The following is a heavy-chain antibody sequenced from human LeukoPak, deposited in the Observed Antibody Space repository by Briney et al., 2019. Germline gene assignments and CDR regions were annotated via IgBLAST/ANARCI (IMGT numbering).Heavy chain of an antibody. Sequence: GGSLRLSCAASGFTFSSYWMSWVRQAPGKGLEWVANIKQDGSEKYYVDSVKGRFTISRDNAKNSPYLQMNSLRAEDTAVYYCARYNSGSYLFAYYYGMDVWGQGTTVTVSS. V-gene: IGHV3-7*01. CDR1: GFTFSSYW. J-gene: IGHJ6*02. CDR3: ARYNSGSYLFAYYYGMDV. CDR2: IKQDGSEK. D-gene: IGHD1-26*01.